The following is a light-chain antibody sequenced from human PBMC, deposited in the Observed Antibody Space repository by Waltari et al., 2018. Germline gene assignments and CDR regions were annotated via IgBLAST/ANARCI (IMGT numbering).Light chain of an antibody. CDR3: QKYGTRPAT. J-gene: IGKJ1*01. CDR2: DAS. V-gene: IGKV3-20*01. Sequence: EIVLTQSPASLSLSPGDRATLSCRASQSVGRTLAWYQQRPGQAPRLLIYDASSRATGIPDRFIVSGSGTDFSLTISRLEPEDFAVYYCQKYGTRPATFGQGTKVEVK. CDR1: QSVGRT.